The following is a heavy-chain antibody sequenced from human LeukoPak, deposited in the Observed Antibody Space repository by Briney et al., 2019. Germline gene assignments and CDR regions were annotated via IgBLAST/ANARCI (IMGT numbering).Heavy chain of an antibody. Sequence: GGSLRLSCAASGFTFSSYEMNWVRQAPGRGLEWVSYISSSGNIIKYADSVKGRFTISRDNTKNSLFLQMNSLRGEDTAVYYCARDLGIVTGFDYWGQGTLVTVSS. CDR2: ISSSGNII. J-gene: IGHJ4*02. CDR1: GFTFSSYE. CDR3: ARDLGIVTGFDY. V-gene: IGHV3-48*03. D-gene: IGHD2-2*03.